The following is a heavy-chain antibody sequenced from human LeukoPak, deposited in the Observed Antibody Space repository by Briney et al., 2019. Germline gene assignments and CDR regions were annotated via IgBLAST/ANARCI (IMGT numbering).Heavy chain of an antibody. V-gene: IGHV3-23*01. CDR3: ARDLRHASSCNCYGWFAP. J-gene: IGHJ5*02. Sequence: GGSLRLSCAASGFTFNTYAMSWVRQAPGKGLEWVSAISPSGGNRYYADSVKGRFRISRDNSKNTLYLQMDSLRAEDTAIYYCARDLRHASSCNCYGWFAPWGQGTLVTVSP. CDR2: ISPSGGNR. D-gene: IGHD1-1*01. CDR1: GFTFNTYA.